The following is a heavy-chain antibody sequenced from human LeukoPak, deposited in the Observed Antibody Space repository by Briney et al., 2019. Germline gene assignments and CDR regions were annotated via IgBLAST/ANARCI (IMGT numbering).Heavy chain of an antibody. CDR2: IMKVGSEN. CDR3: ARGPGGVFGVVIIYYYYYMDV. J-gene: IGHJ6*03. V-gene: IGHV3-7*04. Sequence: GGSMRLASVASGFTFSSYWMRWDRQAPGKGLEWVANIMKVGSENNYVDSVEGRLTISRDDAKNTLYLQMNSLRAEDTAVYYCARGPGGVFGVVIIYYYYYMDVWGKGTTVTVSS. D-gene: IGHD3-3*01. CDR1: GFTFSSYW.